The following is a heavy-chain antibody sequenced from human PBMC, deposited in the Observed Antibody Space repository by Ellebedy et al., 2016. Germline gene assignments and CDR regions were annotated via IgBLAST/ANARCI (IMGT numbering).Heavy chain of an antibody. Sequence: SGPTLVKPTQTLTLTCTFSGFSLSTRGVCLSWIRQPPGKALEWLALIDWAGDKYYRSSLKTRLNISKDISRSQVVLTMTNMDPVDTATYSCAAADLVIGDAFDIWGQGTMVTVSS. V-gene: IGHV2-70*12. D-gene: IGHD2-21*01. CDR2: IDWAGDK. CDR1: GFSLSTRGVC. J-gene: IGHJ3*02. CDR3: AAADLVIGDAFDI.